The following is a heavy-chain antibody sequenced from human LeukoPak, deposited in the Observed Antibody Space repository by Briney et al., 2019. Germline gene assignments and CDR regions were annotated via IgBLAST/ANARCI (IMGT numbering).Heavy chain of an antibody. V-gene: IGHV3-15*04. D-gene: IGHD3-9*01. CDR3: TTDLGSGYSVWFL. Sequence: GGSLRLSCAASGFTFTNAWMSWIRQAPGKGLEWVGRIETNSDGGKTDYAAPVKGRFSISRDDSKNTLSLQMNSLKTEDTAVYYCTTDLGSGYSVWFLWGQGTQVTVSS. CDR1: GFTFTNAW. CDR2: IETNSDGGKT. J-gene: IGHJ4*02.